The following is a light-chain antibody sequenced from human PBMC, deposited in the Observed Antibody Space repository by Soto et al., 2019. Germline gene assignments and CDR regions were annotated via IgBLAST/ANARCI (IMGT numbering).Light chain of an antibody. CDR3: QQYGSSPWT. J-gene: IGKJ1*01. CDR2: GAS. V-gene: IGKV3-20*01. Sequence: ETVLTQSPGTLSLYPGERATLSCRASQTIRSNYLAWYRQTPGQAPRLLIYGASNRATGIADRFSGRGSGTDFTLIISRLEPEDFALYYCQQYGSSPWTFGQGTKVEIK. CDR1: QTIRSNY.